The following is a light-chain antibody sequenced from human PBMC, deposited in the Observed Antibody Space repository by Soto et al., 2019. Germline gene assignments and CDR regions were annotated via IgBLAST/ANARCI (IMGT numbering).Light chain of an antibody. CDR2: IESSGTY. Sequence: QSVLTQSSSASASLGYSVNLACTLSGGHSRYIIAWHQQQPGQAPRYLMKIESSGTYNRGSGIPDRFSGTRSGADRYLTISNVQSEDEAVYYCETWVSNKGVFGGGTQLTVL. V-gene: IGLV4-60*03. CDR1: GGHSRYI. J-gene: IGLJ3*02. CDR3: ETWVSNKGV.